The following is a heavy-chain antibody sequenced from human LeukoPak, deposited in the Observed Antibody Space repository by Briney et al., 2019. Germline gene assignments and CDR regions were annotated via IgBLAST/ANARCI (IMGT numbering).Heavy chain of an antibody. CDR2: IYSRGGT. V-gene: IGHV3-66*03. J-gene: IGHJ6*02. CDR1: GFTVSSNF. CDR3: AKDFGDSHYYYHGMDV. Sequence: GGSLRLSCAASGFTVSSNFMSWVRQAPGKGLECVSVIYSRGGTYYADYVQGRFTISRDASKNTLFLQMNSLRSEDTAVYYCAKDFGDSHYYYHGMDVWGQGTTVTVSS. D-gene: IGHD3-10*01.